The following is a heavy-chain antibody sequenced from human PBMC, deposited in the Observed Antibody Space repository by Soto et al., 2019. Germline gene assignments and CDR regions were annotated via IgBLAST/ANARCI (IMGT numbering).Heavy chain of an antibody. D-gene: IGHD6-19*01. J-gene: IGHJ4*02. CDR2: INAGNGNT. CDR3: ERAVAVAADFDY. Sequence: GASVKVSCKASGYTFTGYAMHWVRQAPGQRLEWMGWINAGNGNTKYSQKFQGRVTITRDTSASTAYMELSSLRSEDTAVYYCERAVAVAADFDYWGQGNLVTVSS. V-gene: IGHV1-3*01. CDR1: GYTFTGYA.